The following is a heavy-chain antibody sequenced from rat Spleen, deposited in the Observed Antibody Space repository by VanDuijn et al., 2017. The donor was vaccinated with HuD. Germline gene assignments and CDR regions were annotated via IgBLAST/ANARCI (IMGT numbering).Heavy chain of an antibody. J-gene: IGHJ3*01. V-gene: IGHV5S10*01. CDR3: TTYGGLRNWFAY. CDR2: IIYDGSRT. CDR1: GFTFSDYA. D-gene: IGHD4-1*01. Sequence: EVQLVESGGGLVQPGRSLKLSCAASGFTFSDYAMAWVRQSPKKGLEWVATIIYDGSRTYYRDSVKGRFTISRDNAKSTLYLQMDSLRSEDTATYYCTTYGGLRNWFAYWGQGTLVTVSS.